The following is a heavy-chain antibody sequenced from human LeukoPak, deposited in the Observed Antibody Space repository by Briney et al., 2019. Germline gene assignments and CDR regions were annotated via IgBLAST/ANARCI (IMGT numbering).Heavy chain of an antibody. D-gene: IGHD2-2*02. V-gene: IGHV1-2*02. J-gene: IGHJ4*02. Sequence: GASVKVSCKASGYTFTGYYMHWVRQAPGQGLEWMGWINPNSGGTNYAQKFPGRVTMTRDTSISTAYMELSRLRSDDTAVYYCARLIVVVPAAIWIFDYWGQGTLVTVSS. CDR1: GYTFTGYY. CDR3: ARLIVVVPAAIWIFDY. CDR2: INPNSGGT.